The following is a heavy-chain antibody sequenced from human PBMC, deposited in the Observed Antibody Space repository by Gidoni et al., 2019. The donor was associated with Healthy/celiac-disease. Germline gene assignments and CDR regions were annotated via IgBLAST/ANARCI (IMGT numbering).Heavy chain of an antibody. CDR2: IYHSGST. CDR3: ARGEDSSSWYENDAFDI. J-gene: IGHJ3*02. Sequence: QVQLQESGPGLVKPSGTLSLTCAVSGGSISSSHWWSWVRQPPGKGLEWIGEIYHSGSTNYNPSLKSRVTISVDKSKNQFSLKLSSVTAADTAVYYCARGEDSSSWYENDAFDIWGQGTMVTVSS. V-gene: IGHV4-4*02. CDR1: GGSISSSHW. D-gene: IGHD6-13*01.